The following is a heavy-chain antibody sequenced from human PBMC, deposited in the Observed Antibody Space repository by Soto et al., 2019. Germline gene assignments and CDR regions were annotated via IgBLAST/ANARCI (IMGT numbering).Heavy chain of an antibody. CDR2: INYDGYS. CDR1: GGSITNYY. D-gene: IGHD3-10*01. V-gene: IGHV4-59*08. Sequence: QVQLQESGPGLVKPSETLSLTCTVSGGSITNYYCSWFRQPPGKGLEWIGYINYDGYSAYNLSLKRRVTLSMEVCKSQFSLMLESVTATDTAVYYCARHGFGPLHGLVDVWGPGTTVIVSS. CDR3: ARHGFGPLHGLVDV. J-gene: IGHJ6*02.